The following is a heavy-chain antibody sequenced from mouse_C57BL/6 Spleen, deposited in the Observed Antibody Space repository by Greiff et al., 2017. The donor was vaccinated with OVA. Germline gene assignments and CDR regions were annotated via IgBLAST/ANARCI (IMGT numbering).Heavy chain of an antibody. Sequence: VKLMESGAELARPGASVKLSCKASGYTFTSYGISWVKQRTGQGLEWIGEIYPRSGNTYYNEKFKGKATLTADKSSSTAYMELRSLTSEDSAVYFCARERIYDGYSYYAMDYWGQGTSVTVSS. CDR3: ARERIYDGYSYYAMDY. V-gene: IGHV1-81*01. CDR2: IYPRSGNT. D-gene: IGHD2-3*01. J-gene: IGHJ4*01. CDR1: GYTFTSYG.